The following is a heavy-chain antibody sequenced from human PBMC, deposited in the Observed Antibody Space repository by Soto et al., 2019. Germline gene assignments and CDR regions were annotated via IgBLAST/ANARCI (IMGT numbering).Heavy chain of an antibody. CDR2: IKGDGTKD. D-gene: IGHD1-1*01. J-gene: IGHJ3*01. Sequence: EVQLVESGGGLVQPGGSLRLSCAASGFMFSNYWMTWLRQAPGKGLEWVANIKGDGTKDHSVDSVKGRFTISRDNAKEALYLQMNSLRVEDTAVYYCARDFSPTLEGSYFDAFDVWGEGTMVTVSS. CDR3: ARDFSPTLEGSYFDAFDV. V-gene: IGHV3-7*04. CDR1: GFMFSNYW.